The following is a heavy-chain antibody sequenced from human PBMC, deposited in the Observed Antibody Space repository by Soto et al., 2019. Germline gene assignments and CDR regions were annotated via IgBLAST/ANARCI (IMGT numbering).Heavy chain of an antibody. CDR1: GGSFSGYY. D-gene: IGHD6-19*01. V-gene: IGHV4-34*01. Sequence: SETLSLTCAVYGGSFSGYYWSWIRQPPGKGLEWIGEINHSGSTNYNPSLKSRVTISVDTSKNQFSLKLSSVTAADTAVYYCATRRGSSGWKDYWGQGTLVTVSS. CDR2: INHSGST. CDR3: ATRRGSSGWKDY. J-gene: IGHJ4*02.